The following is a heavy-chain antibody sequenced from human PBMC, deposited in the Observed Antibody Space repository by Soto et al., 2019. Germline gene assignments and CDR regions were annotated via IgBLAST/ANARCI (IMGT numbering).Heavy chain of an antibody. CDR1: GYTFTSYG. CDR3: AAEISIRWWAHEGKNYYYYGMDV. Sequence: EASVKVSCKASGYTFTSYGISWVRQAPGQGLEWMGWISAYNGNTNYAQKLQGRVTMTTDTSTSTAYMELRSLRSDDTAVYYCAAEISIRWWAHEGKNYYYYGMDVWGKGTTVTVPS. J-gene: IGHJ6*04. D-gene: IGHD2-15*01. V-gene: IGHV1-18*01. CDR2: ISAYNGNT.